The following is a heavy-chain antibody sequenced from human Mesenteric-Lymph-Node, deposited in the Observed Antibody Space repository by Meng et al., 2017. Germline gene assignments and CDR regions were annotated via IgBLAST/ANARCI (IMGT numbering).Heavy chain of an antibody. CDR1: GGSVSSGSYY. CDR3: ARDLDGYYYGSGSYSWFDP. D-gene: IGHD3-10*01. CDR2: IYYSGST. Sequence: SETLSLTCTVSGGSVSSGSYYWSWIRQPPGKGLEWIGYIYYSGSTNYNPSLKSRVTISVDTSKSQFSLKLSSVTAADTAVYYCARDLDGYYYGSGSYSWFDPWGQGTLVTVSS. V-gene: IGHV4-61*01. J-gene: IGHJ5*02.